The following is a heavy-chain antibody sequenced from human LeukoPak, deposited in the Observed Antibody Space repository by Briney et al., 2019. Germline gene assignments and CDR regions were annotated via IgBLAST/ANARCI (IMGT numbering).Heavy chain of an antibody. J-gene: IGHJ1*01. CDR3: ARDKAVTTEVTQHFQH. CDR2: ISAYNGYT. D-gene: IGHD4-23*01. V-gene: IGHV1-18*04. CDR1: GYTFTVYY. Sequence: GASVKVSCKASGYTFTVYYMHWVRQAPGQGLEWMGWISAYNGYTDYTQKLQFRVTMTTDTSTSTAYMELRSLRSDDTAVYYCARDKAVTTEVTQHFQHWGQGTLVTVSS.